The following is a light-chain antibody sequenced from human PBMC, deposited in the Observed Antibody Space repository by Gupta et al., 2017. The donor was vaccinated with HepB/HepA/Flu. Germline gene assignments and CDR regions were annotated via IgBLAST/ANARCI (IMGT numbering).Light chain of an antibody. Sequence: DIQMTQSPSSLSASVGDRVTITCRASQSITRYLNWYQQKPGKAPKLLIYDASSLKSGVPSRFTGSGSGTDFTLTITRRQPEDFANFYCQQRDIVPWTFGQGTKVDIK. V-gene: IGKV1-39*01. CDR1: QSITRY. CDR3: QQRDIVPWT. J-gene: IGKJ1*01. CDR2: DAS.